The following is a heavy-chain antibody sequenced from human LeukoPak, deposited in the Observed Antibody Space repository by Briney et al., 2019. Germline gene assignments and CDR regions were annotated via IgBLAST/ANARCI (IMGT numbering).Heavy chain of an antibody. D-gene: IGHD3-3*01. Sequence: GGSLRLSCAASGFTFSSYGMHWVRQAPGKGLEWVAFIRYGGSNKYYADSVKGRFTISRDNSKNTLYLQMNSLRAEDTAVYYCAKDRATIFGVVNIGWGFDPWGQGTLVTVSS. J-gene: IGHJ5*02. CDR2: IRYGGSNK. CDR1: GFTFSSYG. CDR3: AKDRATIFGVVNIGWGFDP. V-gene: IGHV3-30*02.